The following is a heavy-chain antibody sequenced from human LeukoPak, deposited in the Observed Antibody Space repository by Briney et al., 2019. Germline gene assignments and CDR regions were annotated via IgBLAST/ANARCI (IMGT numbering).Heavy chain of an antibody. CDR2: IYYSGSA. CDR3: ARHMTTVTTFDY. J-gene: IGHJ4*02. Sequence: SETLSLTCTVSGGSISSSSYYWGWNRQPPGKGLEWIGSIYYSGSANYNPSLKSRVTISVDTSKNQFSLKLSSVTAADTAVYYCARHMTTVTTFDYWGQGTLVTVSS. CDR1: GGSISSSSYY. D-gene: IGHD4-17*01. V-gene: IGHV4-39*01.